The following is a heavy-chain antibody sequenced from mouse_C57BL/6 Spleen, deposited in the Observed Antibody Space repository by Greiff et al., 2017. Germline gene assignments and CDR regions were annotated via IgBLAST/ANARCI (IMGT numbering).Heavy chain of an antibody. Sequence: QVQLQQPGAELVRPGTSVKLSCKASGYTFTSYWMHWVKQRPGQGLEWSGVIDPSDSYTNYNQKVQGKATLTVNSSSSTASMQLSSLTSENSAVYYSASTGNYIDYWGQGTSLTVSS. CDR1: GYTFTSYW. J-gene: IGHJ2*02. CDR2: IDPSDSYT. D-gene: IGHD4-1*02. CDR3: ASTGNYIDY. V-gene: IGHV1-59*01.